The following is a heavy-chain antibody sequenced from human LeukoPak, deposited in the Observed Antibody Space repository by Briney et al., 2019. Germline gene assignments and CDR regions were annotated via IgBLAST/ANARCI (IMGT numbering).Heavy chain of an antibody. CDR1: GFTFSSYS. D-gene: IGHD4-17*01. CDR2: ISYDGSNK. Sequence: PGGSLRLSCAASGFTFSSYSMNWVRQAPGKGLEWVAVISYDGSNKYYADSVKGRFTISRDNSKNTLYVQMNSLRAEDTAVYYCARDRTRVTTNYWGQGTLVTVSS. V-gene: IGHV3-30*03. J-gene: IGHJ4*02. CDR3: ARDRTRVTTNY.